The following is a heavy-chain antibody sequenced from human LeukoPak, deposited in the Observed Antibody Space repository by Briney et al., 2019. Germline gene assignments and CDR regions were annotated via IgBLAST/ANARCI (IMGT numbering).Heavy chain of an antibody. CDR3: AAAPIEMQQRGFDY. CDR2: IVVASGNT. V-gene: IGHV1-58*02. J-gene: IGHJ4*02. CDR1: GFTFTNSA. D-gene: IGHD5-24*01. Sequence: SVKVSCKSSGFTFTNSAMQWVRQARGQRLEWIGWIVVASGNTKYAQKFQERVTITRDMSTSTAYMELSSLSPEDTAVDYCAAAPIEMQQRGFDYWGQGTLVTVSS.